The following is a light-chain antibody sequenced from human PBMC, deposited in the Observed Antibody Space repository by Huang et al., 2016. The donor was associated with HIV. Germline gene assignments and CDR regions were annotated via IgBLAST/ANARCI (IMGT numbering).Light chain of an antibody. CDR1: QNINTH. CDR3: QQRVNGLT. J-gene: IGKJ4*01. V-gene: IGKV3-11*01. Sequence: EIVLTQSPATLSFFPGQRVSLSCRASQNINTHLAWYQQRPGQPPRLLNYAASSRVPGVAARFSGSGAGTDFTLTISSLESEDFATYYCQQRVNGLTFGEGTKV. CDR2: AAS.